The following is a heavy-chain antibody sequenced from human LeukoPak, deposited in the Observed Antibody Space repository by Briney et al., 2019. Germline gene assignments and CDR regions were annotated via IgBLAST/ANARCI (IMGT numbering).Heavy chain of an antibody. CDR1: GFTFSSYG. J-gene: IGHJ4*02. CDR2: VSYDGSNK. CDR3: AKERGWELLGGPYYFDY. Sequence: GRSLRLSCAASGFTFSSYGMHWVRQAPGKGLEWVAVVSYDGSNKYCADSVKGRFTISRDNSKNTLYLQMNSLRAEDTAVYYCAKERGWELLGGPYYFDYWGQGTLVTVSS. V-gene: IGHV3-30*18. D-gene: IGHD1-26*01.